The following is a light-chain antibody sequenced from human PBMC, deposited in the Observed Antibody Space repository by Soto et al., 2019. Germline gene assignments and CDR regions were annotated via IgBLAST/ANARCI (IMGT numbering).Light chain of an antibody. CDR2: VAS. CDR1: QSASNN. J-gene: IGKJ1*01. V-gene: IGKV3-15*01. CDR3: QQYNKLPLT. Sequence: EIVMTQSPATLSVSPGERATLSCRASQSASNNLAWYQQKPGQAPRLLIYVASTRATGIPARFSGSGSGTEFTLTISSLQSEDFAVYYCQQYNKLPLTFGQGTQVEI.